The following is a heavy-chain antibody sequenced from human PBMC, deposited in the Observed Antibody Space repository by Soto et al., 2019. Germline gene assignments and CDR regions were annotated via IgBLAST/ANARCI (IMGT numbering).Heavy chain of an antibody. Sequence: SETLSLTCTVSGGSISSGDYYWSWIRQPPGKGLEWIGYIYYSGSTYYNPSLKSRVTISVDTSKNQFSLKLSSVTAADTAVYYCASIPMTTVTIAYWGQGTLVTVSS. CDR3: ASIPMTTVTIAY. V-gene: IGHV4-30-4*01. CDR2: IYYSGST. CDR1: GGSISSGDYY. D-gene: IGHD4-17*01. J-gene: IGHJ4*01.